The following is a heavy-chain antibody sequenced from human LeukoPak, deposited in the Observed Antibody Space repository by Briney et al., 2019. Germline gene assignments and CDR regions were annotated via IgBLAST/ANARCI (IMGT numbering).Heavy chain of an antibody. Sequence: ASVKVSCKASGYTFTSYDINWLRQATGQGLEWMGWMNPNSGNTGYAQKFQGRVTMTRNTSISTAYMELSSLRSEDTAVYYCARIAVAGSSYLYYFDYWGQGTLVTVSS. CDR2: MNPNSGNT. J-gene: IGHJ4*02. CDR3: ARIAVAGSSYLYYFDY. D-gene: IGHD6-19*01. V-gene: IGHV1-8*01. CDR1: GYTFTSYD.